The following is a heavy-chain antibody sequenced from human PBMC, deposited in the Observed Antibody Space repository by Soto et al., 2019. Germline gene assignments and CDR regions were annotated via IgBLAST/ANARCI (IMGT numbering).Heavy chain of an antibody. CDR1: GGSISSSSYY. Sequence: PSETLSLTCTVSGGSISSSSYYWGWIRQPPGKGLEWIGSIYYSGSTYYNPSLKSRVTISVDTSKNQFSLKLSSVTAADTAVYYCARHITIFGVVITHFDYWGQGTLVTVSS. CDR3: ARHITIFGVVITHFDY. V-gene: IGHV4-39*01. CDR2: IYYSGST. J-gene: IGHJ4*02. D-gene: IGHD3-3*01.